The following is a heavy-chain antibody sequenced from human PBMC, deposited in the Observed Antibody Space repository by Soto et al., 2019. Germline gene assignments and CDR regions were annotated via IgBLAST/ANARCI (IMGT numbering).Heavy chain of an antibody. CDR3: ARGAEHDLAWGCWRTDS. CDR1: GFPFGVYS. CDR2: ITSSGSLT. D-gene: IGHD3-16*01. Sequence: EVQVVESGGDSVQPGASLRLSCAASGFPFGVYSMSWVRQAPGKGLEWVAYITSSGSLTYYADSVKGRFTVSRDNAENSLFLQTNTLRDEDTAVYYCARGAEHDLAWGCWRTDSWGQGTRLTVSS. J-gene: IGHJ4*02. V-gene: IGHV3-48*02.